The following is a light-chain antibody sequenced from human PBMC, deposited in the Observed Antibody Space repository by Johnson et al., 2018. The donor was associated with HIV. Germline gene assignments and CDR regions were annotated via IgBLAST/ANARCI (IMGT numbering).Light chain of an antibody. Sequence: QSVLTQPPSVSAAPGQKVTISCSVSSSNIGNNFVSWYQQLPGIAPKLLIYDNNKRPSGIPDRFSGSKSGTSATLGITGLQTGDEADYYCGTWDSSLRVGVFGTGTKVTVL. CDR1: SSNIGNNF. CDR2: DNN. CDR3: GTWDSSLRVGV. J-gene: IGLJ1*01. V-gene: IGLV1-51*01.